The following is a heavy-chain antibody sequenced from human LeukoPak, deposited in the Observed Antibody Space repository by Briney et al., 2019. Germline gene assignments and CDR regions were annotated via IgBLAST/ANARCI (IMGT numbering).Heavy chain of an antibody. CDR3: AINSYCGGDCYREDYYYGMDV. V-gene: IGHV1-2*02. J-gene: IGHJ6*02. CDR1: GYTFTGYY. CDR2: INPNSGGT. Sequence: ASVTVSCKASGYTFTGYYVHWVRQAPGQGLEWMGWINPNSGGTNYEQNFQGRVTMTRDTSISTAYMELSRLRSDDTAVYYCAINSYCGGDCYREDYYYGMDVWGQGTTVTVSS. D-gene: IGHD2-21*02.